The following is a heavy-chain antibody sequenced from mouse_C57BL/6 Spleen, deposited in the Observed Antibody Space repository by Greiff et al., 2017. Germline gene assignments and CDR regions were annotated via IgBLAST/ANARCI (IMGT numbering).Heavy chain of an antibody. J-gene: IGHJ4*01. Sequence: EVKLQESGPGLVKPSQSLSLTCSVTGYSITSGYYWNWIRQFPGNKLEWMGYISYDGSNNYNPSLKNRISITRDTSKNQFFLKLNSVTTEDTATYYCARVATRNYYAMDYWGQGTSVTVSS. CDR1: GYSITSGYY. D-gene: IGHD1-2*01. CDR2: ISYDGSN. CDR3: ARVATRNYYAMDY. V-gene: IGHV3-6*01.